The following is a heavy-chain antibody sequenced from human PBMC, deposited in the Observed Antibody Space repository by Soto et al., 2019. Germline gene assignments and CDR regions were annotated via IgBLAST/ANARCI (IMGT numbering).Heavy chain of an antibody. CDR3: ARGEMATITGGYYFDY. J-gene: IGHJ4*02. D-gene: IGHD5-12*01. CDR2: IYYSGST. V-gene: IGHV4-59*01. Sequence: SETLSLTYTVSGGSISSYYWSWIRQPPGKGLEWIGYIYYSGSTNYNPSLKSRVTISVDTSKNQFSLKLSSVTAADTAVYYCARGEMATITGGYYFDYWGQGTLVTVSS. CDR1: GGSISSYY.